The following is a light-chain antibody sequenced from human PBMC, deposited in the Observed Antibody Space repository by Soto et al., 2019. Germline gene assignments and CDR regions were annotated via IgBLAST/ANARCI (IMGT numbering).Light chain of an antibody. V-gene: IGLV2-14*01. Sequence: QSVLTQPASVSGSPGESITISCTGTSSDVGGYNYVSWYQQNPGKAPKLMIYEVSNRPSGVSNRFSGSKSGNTASLTISGRQAEDEADYYCSSYTSSSIVVFGGGTKLTVL. CDR3: SSYTSSSIVV. J-gene: IGLJ3*02. CDR1: SSDVGGYNY. CDR2: EVS.